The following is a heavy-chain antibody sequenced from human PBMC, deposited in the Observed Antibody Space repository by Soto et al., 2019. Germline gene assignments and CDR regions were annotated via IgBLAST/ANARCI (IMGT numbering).Heavy chain of an antibody. V-gene: IGHV3-21*02. CDR2: IAGPTPYL. J-gene: IGHJ6*02. Sequence: EVQLVESGGGLVRPGVSLRLSCAASGFTFNAYTLNWVRQAPGKGLEWIASIAGPTPYLYYAASVRGRFTVSRDNAQNSLFLQMNSLGTEDTAVYYCARARLGVVVMNMDVWGQGTTVTVSS. CDR3: ARARLGVVVMNMDV. D-gene: IGHD3-3*01. CDR1: GFTFNAYT.